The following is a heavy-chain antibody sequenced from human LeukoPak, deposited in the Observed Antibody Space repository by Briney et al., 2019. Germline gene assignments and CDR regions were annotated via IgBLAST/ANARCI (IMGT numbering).Heavy chain of an antibody. CDR1: GFTFSSYS. Sequence: PGGSLRLSCAASGFTFSSYSMNWVRQAPGKGLEWVSVIYSGGSTYYADSVKGRFTISRDNSKNTLYLQMNSLRAEDTAVYYCAREQWPNWFDPWGQGTLVTVSS. CDR3: AREQWPNWFDP. CDR2: IYSGGST. D-gene: IGHD2-8*01. J-gene: IGHJ5*02. V-gene: IGHV3-66*01.